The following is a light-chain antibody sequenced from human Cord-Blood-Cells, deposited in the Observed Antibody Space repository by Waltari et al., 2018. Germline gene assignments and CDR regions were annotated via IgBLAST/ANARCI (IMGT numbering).Light chain of an antibody. CDR3: SSYTSSSTPYV. CDR1: SSDVGGYNY. CDR2: EVS. J-gene: IGLJ1*01. V-gene: IGLV2-14*01. Sequence: GQSITISCTGTSSDVGGYNYVSWYQQHPGKAPKLMIYEVSNRPSGVSNRFSGSKSGDTAFLTISGLQAEDEADYYCSSYTSSSTPYVFGTGTKVTVL.